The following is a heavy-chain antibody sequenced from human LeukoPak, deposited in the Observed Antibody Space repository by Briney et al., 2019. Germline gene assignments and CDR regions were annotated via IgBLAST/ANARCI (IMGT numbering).Heavy chain of an antibody. D-gene: IGHD1-26*01. CDR1: GYTFTGYF. CDR2: INPNSGGT. V-gene: IGHV1-2*02. J-gene: IGHJ4*02. CDR3: ARGEVGIFDY. Sequence: ASVKVSCKAAGYTFTGYFMHWVRQAPGQGLEWMGWINPNSGGTNYAQKFQGRFTMTRDTSISTAYMELSRLRSDDTAVYYCARGEVGIFDYWGQGTLVTVSS.